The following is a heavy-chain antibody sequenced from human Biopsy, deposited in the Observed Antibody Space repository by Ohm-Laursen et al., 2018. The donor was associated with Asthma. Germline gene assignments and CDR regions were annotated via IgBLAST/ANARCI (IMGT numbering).Heavy chain of an antibody. CDR2: ISSNGYNK. CDR1: GFTFRSYD. V-gene: IGHV3-30-3*01. D-gene: IGHD3-10*01. CDR3: ARDVVWFREVGGMDV. Sequence: SLRLSCAAAGFTFRSYDMHWVRQAPGKGLEWVALISSNGYNKYYADSVKGRFTISRDNSKNTLSLQMNSLRPEDTAVYYCARDVVWFREVGGMDVWGQGTTVTVSS. J-gene: IGHJ6*02.